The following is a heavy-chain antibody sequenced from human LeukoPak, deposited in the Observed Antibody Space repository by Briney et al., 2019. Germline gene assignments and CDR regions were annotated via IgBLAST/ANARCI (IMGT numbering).Heavy chain of an antibody. Sequence: GGPLRLSCLASGFTFDNSAMHWVRHAPGKGLEWVSLINWDGTNTLYANSVRGRFTISRDNNINSLYLHMNNLRLEDSAVYYCAKDGGVSGLNWFDSWGQGTLVTVSS. CDR1: GFTFDNSA. CDR3: AKDGGVSGLNWFDS. V-gene: IGHV3-43D*04. J-gene: IGHJ5*01. D-gene: IGHD3-16*01. CDR2: INWDGTNT.